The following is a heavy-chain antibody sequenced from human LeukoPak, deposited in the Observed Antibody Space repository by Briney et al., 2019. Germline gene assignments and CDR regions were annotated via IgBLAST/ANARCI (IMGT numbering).Heavy chain of an antibody. CDR1: GGSISGSY. J-gene: IGHJ6*02. Sequence: SETLSLTCTVSGGSISGSYWSWIRQSPGKALEWIGYIYYSGSTNYNPSLKSRVTISVDTSKNQFSLKLSSVTAADTAVYYCARHLLDEWLAPQGYGMDAWGQGTTVTVSS. CDR3: ARHLLDEWLAPQGYGMDA. D-gene: IGHD6-19*01. V-gene: IGHV4-59*08. CDR2: IYYSGST.